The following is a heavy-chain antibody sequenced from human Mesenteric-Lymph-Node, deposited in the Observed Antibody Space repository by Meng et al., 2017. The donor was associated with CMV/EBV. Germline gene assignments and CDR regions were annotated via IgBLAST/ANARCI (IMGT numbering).Heavy chain of an antibody. V-gene: IGHV3-23*01. CDR1: GFTFSSYW. Sequence: GGSLRLSCAASGFTFSSYWMSWVRQAPGKGLEWVSSISSGGSTYYADSVKGRFTISRDNSKDTLYLQINSLRVEDTAVYYCAKRIEARRMRLNYYGMDVWGQGTTVTVSS. CDR2: ISSGGST. J-gene: IGHJ6*02. D-gene: IGHD6-6*01. CDR3: AKRIEARRMRLNYYGMDV.